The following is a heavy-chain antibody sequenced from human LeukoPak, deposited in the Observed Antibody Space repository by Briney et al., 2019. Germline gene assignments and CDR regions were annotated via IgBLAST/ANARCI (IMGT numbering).Heavy chain of an antibody. CDR1: GYTFTSYY. J-gene: IGHJ6*02. Sequence: GASVKVSCKASGYTFTSYYMHWVRQAPGQGLEWMGIINPSGGSTSYAQRFQGRVTMTRDTSTSTVYMELSSLRSDDTAVYYCARALVVVTAINYYYYGMDVWGQGTTVTVSS. CDR3: ARALVVVTAINYYYYGMDV. CDR2: INPSGGST. D-gene: IGHD2-21*02. V-gene: IGHV1-46*01.